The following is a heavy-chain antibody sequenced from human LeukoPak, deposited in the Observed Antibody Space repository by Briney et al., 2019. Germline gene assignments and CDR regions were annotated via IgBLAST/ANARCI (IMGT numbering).Heavy chain of an antibody. CDR3: ANLLIAAADY. J-gene: IGHJ4*02. D-gene: IGHD6-13*01. CDR2: ISGSGGST. Sequence: GGSLRLSCAASGFTFSSYTMNWVRQAPGKGLEWVSAISGSGGSTYYADSVKGRFTISRDNSKNTLYLQMNSLRAEDTAVYYCANLLIAAADYWGQGTLVTVSS. V-gene: IGHV3-23*01. CDR1: GFTFSSYT.